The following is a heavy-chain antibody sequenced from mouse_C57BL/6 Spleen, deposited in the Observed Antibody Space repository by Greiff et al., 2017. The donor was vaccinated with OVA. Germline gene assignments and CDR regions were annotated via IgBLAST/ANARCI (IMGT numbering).Heavy chain of an antibody. D-gene: IGHD3-2*02. CDR1: GFNIKNTY. Sequence: VQLQQSVAELVRPGASVKLSCTASGFNIKNTYMHWVKQRPGQGLEWIGRIDPANGNTKYAPKFQGKATITADTSSNTAYLQLSSLTSEDAAFYYCARSSKTAQAWFAYWGQGTLVTVSA. CDR2: IDPANGNT. J-gene: IGHJ3*01. V-gene: IGHV14-3*01. CDR3: ARSSKTAQAWFAY.